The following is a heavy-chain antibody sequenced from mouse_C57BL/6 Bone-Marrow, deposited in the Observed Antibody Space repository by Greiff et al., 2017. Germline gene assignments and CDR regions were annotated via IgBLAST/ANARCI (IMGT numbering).Heavy chain of an antibody. J-gene: IGHJ2*01. Sequence: VQLQQSGPVLVKPGASVKMSCKASGYTFTDYYMNWVKQSHGKSLEWIGVINPYNGGTSYNQKFKGKATLTVDKSSSTAYMELNSLTSEDSAVYYCARLKFLYYYGSSLDYGCQGTTLTVSS. D-gene: IGHD1-1*01. CDR3: ARLKFLYYYGSSLDY. V-gene: IGHV1-19*01. CDR2: INPYNGGT. CDR1: GYTFTDYY.